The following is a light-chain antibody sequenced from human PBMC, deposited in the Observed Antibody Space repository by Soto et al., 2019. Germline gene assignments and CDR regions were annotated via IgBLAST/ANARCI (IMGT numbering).Light chain of an antibody. V-gene: IGKV3-15*01. CDR2: GAT. J-gene: IGKJ4*01. CDR3: QQYNKWPLT. Sequence: DIVMTQSPATLSVSPGEGATLSCRASQSVGGDVAWYQQKPGQAPRLLIFGATTRPTGIPARFSGSGSVTEFTLTISSLQSDDSGVYYCQQYNKWPLTFGGGTKVDI. CDR1: QSVGGD.